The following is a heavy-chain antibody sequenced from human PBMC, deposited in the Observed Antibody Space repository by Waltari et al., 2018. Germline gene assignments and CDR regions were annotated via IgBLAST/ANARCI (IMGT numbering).Heavy chain of an antibody. CDR2: IRNKAYGGTA. J-gene: IGHJ5*02. Sequence: EVQLVESGGGLVQPGRSLRLSCTASGFNFGDYAMSWVRQAPGKGLEWVSFIRNKAYGGTAEYAASVKDRFTISRDDSKSIAYLQLDSLKTEDTAVYYCTRSVAGRWFDPWGQGTLVTVSS. V-gene: IGHV3-49*04. D-gene: IGHD6-19*01. CDR3: TRSVAGRWFDP. CDR1: GFNFGDYA.